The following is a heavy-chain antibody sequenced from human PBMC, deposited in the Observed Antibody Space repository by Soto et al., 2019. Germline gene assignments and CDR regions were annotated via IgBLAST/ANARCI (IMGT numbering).Heavy chain of an antibody. CDR1: GGSISSYY. J-gene: IGHJ4*02. CDR3: ARIAGNDFWNNFDN. CDR2: IYYSGST. Sequence: SETLSLTCTVSGGSISSYYWSWVRQPPGKGLEWIGYIYYSGSTNYNPSLKSRVTISLDTSKTHFSLKLSSVTAADTAVYYCARIAGNDFWNNFDNWGQGTLVTVSS. V-gene: IGHV4-59*01. D-gene: IGHD3-3*01.